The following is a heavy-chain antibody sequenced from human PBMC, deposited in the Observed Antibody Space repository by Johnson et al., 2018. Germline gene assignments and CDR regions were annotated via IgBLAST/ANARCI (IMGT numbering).Heavy chain of an antibody. Sequence: QVQLQESGPGLVKPSETLSLTCTVSGGSISSSSYYWGWIRQPPGKGLEWIGSIYYSGSTYYNPSLKSRVTISVDTSKNQFSLKLSSVTAADPAVYYCASENYYDSSGYYSRYFQHWGQGTLVTVSS. CDR2: IYYSGST. J-gene: IGHJ1*01. CDR3: ASENYYDSSGYYSRYFQH. D-gene: IGHD3-22*01. CDR1: GGSISSSSYY. V-gene: IGHV4-39*01.